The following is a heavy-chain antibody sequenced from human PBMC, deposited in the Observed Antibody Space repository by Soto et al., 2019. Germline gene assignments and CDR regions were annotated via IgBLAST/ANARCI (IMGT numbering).Heavy chain of an antibody. CDR1: GFIFSKYA. D-gene: IGHD2-2*01. CDR3: AAWIVVIPAALAY. V-gene: IGHV3-23*01. Sequence: SGGSLRLSCAASGFIFSKYAMSLGRQAPGKGLEWVSSIIGSGGSTYYADSVKGRFTISRDNSKNTLYLRMNSLRAEDTAVYYCAAWIVVIPAALAYWGRGTLDLVSS. CDR2: IIGSGGST. J-gene: IGHJ4*01.